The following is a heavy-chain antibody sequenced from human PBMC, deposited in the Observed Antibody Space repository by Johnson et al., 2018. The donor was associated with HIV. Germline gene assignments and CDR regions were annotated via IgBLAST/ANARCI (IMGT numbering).Heavy chain of an antibody. CDR1: GFSFSDYY. V-gene: IGHV3-30*03. Sequence: QVQLVESGGGLVKPGGSLRLSCTASGFSFSDYYMSWIRQAPGKGLEWVAVISYAGSDKYYSDSVKGRFTISRDNSKNALYLQMNSLRAEDTAVYYCARVRVGAFDIWGQGTMVTGSS. J-gene: IGHJ3*02. CDR2: ISYAGSDK. CDR3: ARVRVGAFDI. D-gene: IGHD1-26*01.